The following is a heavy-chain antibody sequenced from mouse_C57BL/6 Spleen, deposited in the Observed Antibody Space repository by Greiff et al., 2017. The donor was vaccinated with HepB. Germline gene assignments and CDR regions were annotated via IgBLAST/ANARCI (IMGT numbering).Heavy chain of an antibody. Sequence: VQLQQSGAELVRPGASVTLSCKASGYTFTDYEMHWVKQTPVHGLEWIGAIDPETGGTAYNQKFKGKAILTADKSSSTAYMELRSLTSEDSAVYYCTRTGTRAWFAYWGQGTLVTVSA. CDR2: IDPETGGT. J-gene: IGHJ3*01. V-gene: IGHV1-15*01. CDR3: TRTGTRAWFAY. D-gene: IGHD4-1*01. CDR1: GYTFTDYE.